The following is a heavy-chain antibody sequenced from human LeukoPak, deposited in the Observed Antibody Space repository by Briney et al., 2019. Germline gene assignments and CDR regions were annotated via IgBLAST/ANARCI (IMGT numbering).Heavy chain of an antibody. J-gene: IGHJ3*02. CDR1: GGSIFSYY. CDR2: ICYSGST. CDR3: ARGYGDNSGAFDI. V-gene: IGHV4-59*08. Sequence: SETLSLTCTVSGGSIFSYYWSWIRQPPGKGLEWMGYICYSGSTNYNPSLKSRVTISVDTSKNQFSLRVSSVTAADTAVYFCARGYGDNSGAFDIWGQGTLVTVSS. D-gene: IGHD4-23*01.